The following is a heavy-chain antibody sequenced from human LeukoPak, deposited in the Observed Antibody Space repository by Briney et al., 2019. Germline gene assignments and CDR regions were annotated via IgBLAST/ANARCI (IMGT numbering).Heavy chain of an antibody. CDR3: ARDRGGIAAADAFDI. D-gene: IGHD6-13*01. CDR1: GFTFSSYA. V-gene: IGHV3-33*08. CDR2: IWYDGSNK. Sequence: GGSLRLSCAASGFTFSSYAMSWVRQAPGKGLEWVAVIWYDGSNKYYADSVKGRFTISRDNSKNTLYLQMNSLRAEDTAVYYCARDRGGIAAADAFDIWGQGTMVTVSS. J-gene: IGHJ3*02.